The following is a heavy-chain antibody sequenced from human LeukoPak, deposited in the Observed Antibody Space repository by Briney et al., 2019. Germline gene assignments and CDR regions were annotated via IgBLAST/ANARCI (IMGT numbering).Heavy chain of an antibody. Sequence: ASVKVSCKASGYTFTGYYMHWVRQAPGQGLEWMGRINPDSGGTNYAQKFQGRVTMTRDTSISTAYMELSRLRSDDTAVYYCARTLMVYAPFDPWGQGTLVTVSS. CDR1: GYTFTGYY. D-gene: IGHD2-8*01. J-gene: IGHJ5*02. CDR3: ARTLMVYAPFDP. V-gene: IGHV1-2*06. CDR2: INPDSGGT.